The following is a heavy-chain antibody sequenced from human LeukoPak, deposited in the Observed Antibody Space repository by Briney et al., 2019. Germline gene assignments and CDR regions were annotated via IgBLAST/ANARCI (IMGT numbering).Heavy chain of an antibody. CDR3: AKDPRTGAVSGIFYFDY. Sequence: GGSLRLSCAASGFTFNKYDMHWVRQAPGKGLDWVTFISYDGSKEHYADSVKGRFTISRDNSKNTLYLQMDSLRPEDTAVYYCAKDPRTGAVSGIFYFDYWGQGTLLTVSS. V-gene: IGHV3-30*04. CDR2: ISYDGSKE. D-gene: IGHD6-19*01. CDR1: GFTFNKYD. J-gene: IGHJ4*02.